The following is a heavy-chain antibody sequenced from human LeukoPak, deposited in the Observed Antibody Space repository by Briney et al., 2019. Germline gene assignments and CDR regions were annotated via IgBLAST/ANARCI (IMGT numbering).Heavy chain of an antibody. CDR2: ISTSGTTK. CDR3: ARGYSSGWWDYFDY. J-gene: IGHJ4*02. Sequence: GGSQRLSCAASGFTFNIFAMNWVRQAPGQGLEWVSHISTSGTTKHYADSVEGRFTVSRDNAKDSLFLQMNSLRAEDTAVYYCARGYSSGWWDYFDYWGQGTLVTVSS. CDR1: GFTFNIFA. D-gene: IGHD6-19*01. V-gene: IGHV3-48*01.